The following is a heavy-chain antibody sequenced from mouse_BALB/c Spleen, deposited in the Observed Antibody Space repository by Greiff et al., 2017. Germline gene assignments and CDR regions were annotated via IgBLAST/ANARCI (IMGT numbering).Heavy chain of an antibody. Sequence: LVESGPQLVRPGASVKISCKASGYSFTSYWMHWVKQRPGQGLEWIGMIDPSDSETRLNQKFKDKATLTVDKSSSTAYMQLSSPTSEDSAVYYCARLGEGYGNYNAWFAYWGQGTLVTVSA. D-gene: IGHD2-10*02. CDR1: GYSFTSYW. V-gene: IGHV1S126*01. CDR3: ARLGEGYGNYNAWFAY. J-gene: IGHJ3*01. CDR2: IDPSDSET.